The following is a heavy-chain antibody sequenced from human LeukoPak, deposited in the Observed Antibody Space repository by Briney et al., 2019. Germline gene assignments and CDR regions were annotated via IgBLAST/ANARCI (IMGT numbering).Heavy chain of an antibody. Sequence: PGGSLRLSCAASGFTFDDYAMHWVRQAPGKGLEWVAVIWYDGSNKYYADSVKGRLTISRDNSKNTLYLQMNSLRAEDTAVYYCAKRVPADEGAFFDYWGQGTLVTVSS. D-gene: IGHD2-2*01. CDR1: GFTFDDYA. CDR3: AKRVPADEGAFFDY. J-gene: IGHJ4*02. V-gene: IGHV3-33*06. CDR2: IWYDGSNK.